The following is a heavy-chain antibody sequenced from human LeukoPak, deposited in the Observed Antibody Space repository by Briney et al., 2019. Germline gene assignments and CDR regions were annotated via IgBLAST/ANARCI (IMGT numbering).Heavy chain of an antibody. V-gene: IGHV4-59*01. CDR1: GGSISSYY. CDR2: IYYSGST. D-gene: IGHD3-9*01. J-gene: IGHJ3*02. CDR3: ARVKDWLYAFDI. Sequence: SETLSLTCTVSGGSISSYYWSWIRQPPGKGLEWIGYIYYSGSTNYNPSLKSRVTISVDTSKNQFSLKLSSVTAAGTAVYYCARVKDWLYAFDIWGQGTMVTVSS.